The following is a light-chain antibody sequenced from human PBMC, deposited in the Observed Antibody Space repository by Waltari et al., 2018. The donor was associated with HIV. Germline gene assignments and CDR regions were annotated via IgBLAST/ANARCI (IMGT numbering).Light chain of an antibody. CDR2: EVT. Sequence: QSALTQPASVSGSPGQSIPISCTGTSSDVGDYYVSWYQHHSGKAPKVIIYEVTNRPSGVSHRFSGSKSGNTASLTISGLLPEDEADYFCSSYISSATPEFGGGTRLTVL. J-gene: IGLJ3*02. CDR1: SSDVGDYY. V-gene: IGLV2-14*01. CDR3: SSYISSATPE.